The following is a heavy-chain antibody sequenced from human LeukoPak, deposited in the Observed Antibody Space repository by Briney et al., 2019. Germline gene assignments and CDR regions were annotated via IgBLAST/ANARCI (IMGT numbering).Heavy chain of an antibody. CDR1: GFTFSSYG. Sequence: PGRSLRLSCAASGFTFSSYGMHWVRQAPGKGLEWVAVISYDGSNKYYADSVKGRFTISRDNSKNTLYLQMNSLRAEDTAVYYCAKGSEQQLVPDYYYYGMDVWGQGTTVTVSS. D-gene: IGHD6-13*01. J-gene: IGHJ6*02. CDR2: ISYDGSNK. V-gene: IGHV3-30*18. CDR3: AKGSEQQLVPDYYYYGMDV.